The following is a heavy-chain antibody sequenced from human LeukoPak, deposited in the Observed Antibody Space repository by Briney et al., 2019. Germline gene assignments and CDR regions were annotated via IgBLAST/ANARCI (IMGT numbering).Heavy chain of an antibody. V-gene: IGHV1-18*01. Sequence: GASVKVSCKASGYIFASYGISWVRQAPGQGLEWMGWFSAYNGDTKYAQNLQGRVTLTTDTSTGTAYMELRSLTSDDTALYYCARDTALIITPGGPDYWGRGTLITVSS. J-gene: IGHJ4*02. CDR2: FSAYNGDT. CDR3: ARDTALIITPGGPDY. CDR1: GYIFASYG. D-gene: IGHD3-10*01.